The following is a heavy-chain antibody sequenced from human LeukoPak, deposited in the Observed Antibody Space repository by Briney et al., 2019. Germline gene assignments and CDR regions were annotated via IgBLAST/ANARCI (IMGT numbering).Heavy chain of an antibody. CDR1: GVSFSGYY. CDR2: INHSGST. D-gene: IGHD3-16*01. J-gene: IGHJ4*02. V-gene: IGHV4-34*01. Sequence: KPAESLSLACAVYGVSFSGYYWSWIRQPPGKGLEWIGEINHSGSTNYNPSLKSRITISVDTSKNQFSLNLSSVSAAEAAGFYCAGHFGGVSGNYLAYWSQGTLVTVSS. CDR3: AGHFGGVSGNYLAY.